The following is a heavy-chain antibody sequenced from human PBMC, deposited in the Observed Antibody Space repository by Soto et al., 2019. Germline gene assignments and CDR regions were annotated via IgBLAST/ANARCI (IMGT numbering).Heavy chain of an antibody. J-gene: IGHJ5*02. V-gene: IGHV1-24*01. CDR2: FDPEDGET. Sequence: ASVKVSCKSSGGTFSSHSINWVRQAPGQGLEWMGGFDPEDGETIYAQKFQGRVTMTEDTSTDTAYMELSSLRSEDTAVYYCATLSNDFWSGPNNWFDPWGQGTLVTVSS. CDR1: GGTFSSHS. CDR3: ATLSNDFWSGPNNWFDP. D-gene: IGHD3-3*01.